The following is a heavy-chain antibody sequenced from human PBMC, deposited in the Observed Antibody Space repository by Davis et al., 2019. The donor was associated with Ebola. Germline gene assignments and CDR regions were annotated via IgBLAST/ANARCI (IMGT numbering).Heavy chain of an antibody. Sequence: GESLKISCAASGFTFSSYAMHWVRQAPGKGLEWVAVISYDGSNKYYADSVKGRFTISRDNSKNTLYLQMNSLRAEDTAVYYCAKLGAVVAATPMYYWGQGTLVTVSS. V-gene: IGHV3-30-3*02. CDR1: GFTFSSYA. CDR2: ISYDGSNK. CDR3: AKLGAVVAATPMYY. J-gene: IGHJ4*02. D-gene: IGHD2-15*01.